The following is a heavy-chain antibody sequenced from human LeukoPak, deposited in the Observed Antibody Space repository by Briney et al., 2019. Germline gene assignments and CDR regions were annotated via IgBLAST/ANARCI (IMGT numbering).Heavy chain of an antibody. CDR1: GFAFSSYW. D-gene: IGHD3-9*01. CDR3: ARTAHYDTETAFYRHFET. V-gene: IGHV3-74*01. J-gene: IGHJ5*02. CDR2: ISGDGTTT. Sequence: GGSLRLSCAASGFAFSSYWMPWVRQGPGKGLAWVSRISGDGTTTAYADSVEGRLTISRDNALNTLYLQMNSLRAEDTAVYFCARTAHYDTETAFYRHFETWGQGTPVAVSS.